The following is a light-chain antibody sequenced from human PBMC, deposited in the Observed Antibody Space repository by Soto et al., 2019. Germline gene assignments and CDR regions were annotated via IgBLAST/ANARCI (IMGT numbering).Light chain of an antibody. Sequence: QSALTQPASVSGSTGQSITISCTGTSSDVGGYNFVSWYQQHPGKAPKLIIYDVSNRPSGVSNRFSGSKSDNTASLTISGLQAEDEADYYCSSCTSTNTLVFGGGTKLTV. V-gene: IGLV2-14*03. CDR3: SSCTSTNTLV. CDR2: DVS. CDR1: SSDVGGYNF. J-gene: IGLJ2*01.